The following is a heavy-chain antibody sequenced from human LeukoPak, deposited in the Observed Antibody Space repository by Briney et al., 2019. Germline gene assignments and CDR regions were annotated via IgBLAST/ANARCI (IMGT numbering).Heavy chain of an antibody. V-gene: IGHV4-34*01. CDR1: GGSFRGCY. Sequence: SETLSLTCAVCGGSFRGCYWSCMRQPRGKGLNWVGDINHSGSTNYNPSLNRRVTISIAAYKNQFSLKLSSMTAADTAVYYCASRTIAAAGPFPPSYWGQGTLVTVSS. CDR2: INHSGST. CDR3: ASRTIAAAGPFPPSY. D-gene: IGHD6-13*01. J-gene: IGHJ4*02.